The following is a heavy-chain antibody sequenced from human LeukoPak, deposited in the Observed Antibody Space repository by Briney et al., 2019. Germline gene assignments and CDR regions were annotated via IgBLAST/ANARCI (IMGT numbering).Heavy chain of an antibody. J-gene: IGHJ4*02. Sequence: PSETLSLTCTVSGGSISSGDYYWSWIRQPPGKGLEWIGYIYYSGSTYYNPSLKSRVTISVDTSKNQFSLKLSSVTAADTAVYYCARHERYSSSSEFYWGQGTLVTVSS. CDR3: ARHERYSSSSEFY. CDR1: GGSISSGDYY. CDR2: IYYSGST. D-gene: IGHD6-6*01. V-gene: IGHV4-30-4*01.